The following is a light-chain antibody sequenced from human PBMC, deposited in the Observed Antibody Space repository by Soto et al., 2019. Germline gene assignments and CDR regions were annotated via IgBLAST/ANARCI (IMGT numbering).Light chain of an antibody. CDR2: GAS. J-gene: IGKJ1*01. CDR3: QQYNDWPPLT. CDR1: QSVSSN. V-gene: IGKV3-15*01. Sequence: EIGMTQSPATLSVPPGERSTLSCRASQSVSSNLAWYQQKPGQAPRLLIYGASTRATGIPARFSGSGSGTEFTLTISSLQSEDFAVYYCQQYNDWPPLTFGQGTKVEIK.